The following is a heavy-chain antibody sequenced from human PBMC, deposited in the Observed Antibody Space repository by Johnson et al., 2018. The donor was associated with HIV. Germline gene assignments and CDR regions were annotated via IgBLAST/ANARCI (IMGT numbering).Heavy chain of an antibody. CDR2: LSWNSGSI. D-gene: IGHD2-15*01. J-gene: IGHJ3*01. Sequence: VQLVESGGGLVKPGGSLRLSCAASGFTFDDYAMHWVRQAPGQGLEWVSGLSWNSGSIGCADSVKGRFTISSDNAKNSLYRQMNSLRADDTALSYCAKDFGRYCSGGSCYSMSPWGQGTRVIVSS. CDR1: GFTFDDYA. CDR3: AKDFGRYCSGGSCYSMSP. V-gene: IGHV3-9*01.